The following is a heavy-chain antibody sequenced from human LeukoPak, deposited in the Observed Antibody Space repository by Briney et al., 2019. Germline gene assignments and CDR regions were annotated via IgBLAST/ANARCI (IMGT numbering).Heavy chain of an antibody. CDR3: ARDRAAAAKIVDY. CDR1: GGTFSSYA. J-gene: IGHJ4*02. V-gene: IGHV1-69*04. CDR2: IIPILGIA. Sequence: SVKVSCKASGGTFSSYAISWVRQAPGQGLEWMGRIIPILGIANYAQKFQGRVTITADKSTSTAYMELSRLRSDDTAVYYCARDRAAAAKIVDYWGQGTLVTVSS. D-gene: IGHD6-13*01.